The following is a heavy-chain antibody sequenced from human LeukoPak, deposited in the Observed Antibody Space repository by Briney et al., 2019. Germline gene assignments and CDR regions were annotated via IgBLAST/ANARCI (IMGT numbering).Heavy chain of an antibody. J-gene: IGHJ4*02. D-gene: IGHD3-22*01. V-gene: IGHV3-21*01. Sequence: PGGSLRLSCAASGFTFSSYSMNCVRQAPGKGLEWVSSISSSSSYIYYADSVKGRFTTSRDNAKNSLYLQMNSLRAEDTAVYYCARESGYYYDSSGYYPNGYWGQGTLVTVSS. CDR1: GFTFSSYS. CDR3: ARESGYYYDSSGYYPNGY. CDR2: ISSSSSYI.